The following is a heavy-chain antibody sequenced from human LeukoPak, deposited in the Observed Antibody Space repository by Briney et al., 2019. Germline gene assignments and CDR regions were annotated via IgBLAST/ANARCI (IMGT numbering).Heavy chain of an antibody. V-gene: IGHV1-2*02. D-gene: IGHD3-3*01. CDR2: INSNSGGT. CDR1: GYTFTGYY. J-gene: IGHJ5*02. CDR3: ARDRSITIFGVDQNWFDP. Sequence: ASVKVSCKASGYTFTGYYMHWVRQAPGQGLEWMGWINSNSGGTNYAQKFQGRVTMTRDTSISTAYMELSRLRSDDTAVYYCARDRSITIFGVDQNWFDPWGQGTLVTVSS.